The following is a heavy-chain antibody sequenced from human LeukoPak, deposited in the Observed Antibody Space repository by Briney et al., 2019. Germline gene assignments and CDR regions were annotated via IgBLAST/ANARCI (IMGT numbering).Heavy chain of an antibody. CDR2: IKEDGTES. J-gene: IGHJ4*02. CDR1: GFMFSSNW. V-gene: IGHV3-7*03. D-gene: IGHD5-24*01. Sequence: GGSLRLSCAASGFMFSSNWMSWVRLAPGKGLEWVANIKEDGTESYYVDSVKGRFTISRDNAKNSLYLQMNSLRVEDTAVYYCAKEGRSLQTYWGQGTLVTVSS. CDR3: AKEGRSLQTY.